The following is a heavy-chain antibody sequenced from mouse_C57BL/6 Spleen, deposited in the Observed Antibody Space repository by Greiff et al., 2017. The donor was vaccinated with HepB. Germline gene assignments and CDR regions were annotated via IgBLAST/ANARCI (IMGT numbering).Heavy chain of an antibody. CDR1: GFNIKDYY. J-gene: IGHJ3*01. Sequence: DVKLVESGAELVRPGASVKLSCTASGFNIKDYYMHWVKQRPEQGLEWIGRIDPEDGDTEYAPKFQGKATMTADTSSNTAYLQLSSLTSEDTAVYYCTTDTTVVVPGFAYWGQGTLVTVSA. V-gene: IGHV14-1*01. CDR3: TTDTTVVVPGFAY. CDR2: IDPEDGDT. D-gene: IGHD1-1*01.